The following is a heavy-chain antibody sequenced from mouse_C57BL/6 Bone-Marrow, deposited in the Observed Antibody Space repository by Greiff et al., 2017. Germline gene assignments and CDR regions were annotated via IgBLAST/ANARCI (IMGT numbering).Heavy chain of an antibody. CDR1: GFTFSSYG. J-gene: IGHJ3*01. V-gene: IGHV5-6*01. CDR2: ISSGGSYT. Sequence: EVKLQESGGDLVKPGGSLKLSCAASGFTFSSYGMSWVRQTPDKRLEWVATISSGGSYTYYPDSVKGRFTISRDNAKNTLYLQMSRLKSEDAAVYYCARQEGDWFAYWGQGTLVTVSA. CDR3: ARQEGDWFAY.